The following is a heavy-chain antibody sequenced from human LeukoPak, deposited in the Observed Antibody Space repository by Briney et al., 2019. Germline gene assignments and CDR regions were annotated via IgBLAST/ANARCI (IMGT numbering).Heavy chain of an antibody. CDR2: ISDSVTST. CDR1: GFTFSSYG. J-gene: IGHJ4*02. Sequence: GGSLRLSCAASGFTFSSYGMSWVRQAPGKGLEWVSAISDSVTSTYYADSVKGRFTISRDNSKNTLYLQMSSLRAEDTAVYYCVKGRCSGSSCYGGDYWGQGTLVTVSS. D-gene: IGHD2-2*01. V-gene: IGHV3-23*01. CDR3: VKGRCSGSSCYGGDY.